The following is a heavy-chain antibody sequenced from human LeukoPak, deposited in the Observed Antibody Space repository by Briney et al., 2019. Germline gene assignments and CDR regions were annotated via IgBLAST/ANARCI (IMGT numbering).Heavy chain of an antibody. J-gene: IGHJ4*02. D-gene: IGHD4-11*01. CDR2: IYYSGST. V-gene: IGHV4-39*02. CDR3: ARDSRRSPLMTTAKGAVDY. Sequence: SETLSLTCTVSGGSISSSSYYWGWIRQPPGKGLEWFGSIYYSGSTYYNPSLKSRVTISVDTSKNQFSLKLSSVTAADTAVYYCARDSRRSPLMTTAKGAVDYWGQGTLVTVSA. CDR1: GGSISSSSYY.